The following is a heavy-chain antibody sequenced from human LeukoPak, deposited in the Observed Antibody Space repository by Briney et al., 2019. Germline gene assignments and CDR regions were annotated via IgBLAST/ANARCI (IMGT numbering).Heavy chain of an antibody. J-gene: IGHJ5*02. CDR1: GGSFSGYY. CDR3: ARDKTSTWEYNWFDP. D-gene: IGHD1-26*01. CDR2: INHSGST. V-gene: IGHV4-34*01. Sequence: SETLSLTCAVYGGSFSGYYWSWIRQPPGKGLEWIGEINHSGSTNYNPSLKSRVTLSVDTSKNQFSLMLSSVTAADTAVYYCARDKTSTWEYNWFDPWGQGTLVTVSS.